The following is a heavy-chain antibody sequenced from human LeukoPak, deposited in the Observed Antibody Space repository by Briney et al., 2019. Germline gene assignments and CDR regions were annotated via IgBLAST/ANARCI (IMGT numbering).Heavy chain of an antibody. CDR3: ARELAIAAAGNSVGAFDI. Sequence: GGSLRLSCAASGFTFSSYAMSWVRQAPGKGLEWVSAISGSGGSTYYADSVKGRFTISRDNSKNTLYLQMNSLRAEDTAVYYCARELAIAAAGNSVGAFDIWGQGTMVTVSS. CDR1: GFTFSSYA. V-gene: IGHV3-23*01. J-gene: IGHJ3*02. CDR2: ISGSGGST. D-gene: IGHD6-13*01.